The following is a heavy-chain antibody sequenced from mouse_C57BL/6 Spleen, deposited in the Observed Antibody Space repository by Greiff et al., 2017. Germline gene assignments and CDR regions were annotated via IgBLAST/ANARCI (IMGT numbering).Heavy chain of an antibody. CDR1: GFSFNTYA. CDR3: VRPSYYSYFDV. V-gene: IGHV10-1*01. CDR2: IRSKSNNYAT. J-gene: IGHJ1*03. Sequence: EVKVVESGGGLVQPKGSLKLSCAASGFSFNTYAMNWVRQAPGKGLEWVARIRSKSNNYATYYADSVKYRFTISRDDSESMLYLKMNNLKTEDTAMYYCVRPSYYSYFDVWGTGTTVTVSS.